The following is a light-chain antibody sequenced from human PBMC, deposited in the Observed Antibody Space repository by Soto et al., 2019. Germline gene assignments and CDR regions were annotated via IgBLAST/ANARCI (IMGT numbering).Light chain of an antibody. J-gene: IGKJ4*01. V-gene: IGKV1-12*01. CDR1: QGISSW. CDR3: PEANSFPLT. Sequence: DIQMTQSPSSVSASVGDRVSITCRASQGISSWLAWYQQKPGRAPKLLIYTGSSLQSVVPSRFSGTGPGTDFTLTIGSLQPEAVATYHCPEANSFPLTFGGGTKEEIK. CDR2: TGS.